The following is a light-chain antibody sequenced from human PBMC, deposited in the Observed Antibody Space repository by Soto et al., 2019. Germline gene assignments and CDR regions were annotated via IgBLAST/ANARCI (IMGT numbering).Light chain of an antibody. V-gene: IGLV1-44*01. Sequence: QSVLTQPPSASATPGQRVTISCSGSSSNIGGNTVNWYQQVPGTAPKLLIYSNDQRPSGVPDRFSGSKSGTSASLAISGRQSEYEADYYCAAWDDSLNGWVVGGGTKLTVL. CDR1: SSNIGGNT. J-gene: IGLJ3*02. CDR2: SND. CDR3: AAWDDSLNGWV.